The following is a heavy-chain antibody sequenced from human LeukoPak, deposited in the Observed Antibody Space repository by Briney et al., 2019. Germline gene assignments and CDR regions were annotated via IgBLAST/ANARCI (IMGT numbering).Heavy chain of an antibody. CDR3: AKDRTVVVTAYGGWFDP. J-gene: IGHJ5*02. D-gene: IGHD2-15*01. Sequence: PGVSLTLPCAASGITFSTSGMHWLRQAPGRGLEWVAFMRHDGSNEKYADSVKGRFTISRDNSKNTLYLQMNSLIVEDTAVYYCAKDRTVVVTAYGGWFDPWGQGTLVTVSS. CDR2: MRHDGSNE. V-gene: IGHV3-30*02. CDR1: GITFSTSG.